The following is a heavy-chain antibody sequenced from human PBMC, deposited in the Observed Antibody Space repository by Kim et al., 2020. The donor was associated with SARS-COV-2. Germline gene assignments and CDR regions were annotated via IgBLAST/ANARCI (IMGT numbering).Heavy chain of an antibody. V-gene: IGHV3-33*01. Sequence: GGSLRLSCAASGFTFSSYGMHWVRQAPGKGLEWVAVIWYDGSNKYYADSVKGRFTISRDNSKNTLYLQMNSLRAEDTDVYYCAREGYSSSWYQYNWFDPWGQGTLVTVSS. CDR1: GFTFSSYG. J-gene: IGHJ5*02. CDR3: AREGYSSSWYQYNWFDP. CDR2: IWYDGSNK. D-gene: IGHD6-13*01.